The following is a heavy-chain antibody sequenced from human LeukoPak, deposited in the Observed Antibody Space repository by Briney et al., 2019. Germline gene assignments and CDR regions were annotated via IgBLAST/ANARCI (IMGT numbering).Heavy chain of an antibody. CDR1: GFTFSSYG. J-gene: IGHJ4*02. V-gene: IGHV3-33*01. CDR3: ARNDEYSSSCDY. Sequence: PGRSLRLSCAASGFTFSSYGMHWVRQAPGKGLEWVAVIWYDGSNKYYADSVKGRFTISRDNSKNTLYLQMNSLRAEDTAVYYCARNDEYSSSCDYWGQGTLVTVSS. CDR2: IWYDGSNK. D-gene: IGHD6-13*01.